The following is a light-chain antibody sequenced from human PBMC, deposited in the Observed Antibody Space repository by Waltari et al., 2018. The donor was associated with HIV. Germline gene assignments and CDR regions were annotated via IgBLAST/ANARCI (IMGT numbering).Light chain of an antibody. CDR1: SSNIGSNT. CDR3: AAWDDSLNGYV. J-gene: IGLJ1*01. Sequence: QSVLPQPPSASGTPGPRVTISCSGSSSNIGSNTVNWYQQLPGTAPKLLLDSNNQRPSGVPDRFSGSKSGTSASLAISGLQSEDEADYYCAAWDDSLNGYVFGTGTKVTVL. CDR2: SNN. V-gene: IGLV1-44*01.